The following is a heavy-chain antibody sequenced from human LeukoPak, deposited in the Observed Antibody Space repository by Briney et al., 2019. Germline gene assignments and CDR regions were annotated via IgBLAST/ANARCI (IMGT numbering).Heavy chain of an antibody. J-gene: IGHJ5*02. D-gene: IGHD1-26*01. Sequence: GASVKVSCKASGYTFTSYGISWVRQAPGQGLEWMGLINPSGGTTRYAQKFQGRVTMTRDLSTSTDYMELSSLRSDDTAVYFCARDNSVGDYAWWFDPWGQGTLVTVSS. CDR1: GYTFTSYG. V-gene: IGHV1-46*01. CDR2: INPSGGTT. CDR3: ARDNSVGDYAWWFDP.